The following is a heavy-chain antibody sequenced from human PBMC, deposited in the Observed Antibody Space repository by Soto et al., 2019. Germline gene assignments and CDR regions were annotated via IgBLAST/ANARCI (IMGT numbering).Heavy chain of an antibody. V-gene: IGHV3-49*04. CDR3: TRSLVDTAMPFDY. CDR1: GFTFGDYA. Sequence: GESLKISCTASGFTFGDYAMSWVRQAPGKGLEWVGFIRSKAYGGTTEYAASVKGRFTISRDDSKSIAYLQMNSLKTEDTAVYYCTRSLVDTAMPFDYWGQGTLVTVSS. J-gene: IGHJ4*02. CDR2: IRSKAYGGTT. D-gene: IGHD5-18*01.